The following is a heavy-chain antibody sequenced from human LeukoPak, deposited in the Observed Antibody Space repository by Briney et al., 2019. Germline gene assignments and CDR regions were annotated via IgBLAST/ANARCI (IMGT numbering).Heavy chain of an antibody. CDR3: ANAGNLFRSLSY. Sequence: GGSLRLSCAASGFTFSDYNMNWIRQAPGKGLEWVSYISTSGSIVNYRDSVKGRFTISRDNAKNSLYLQMNSLRAEDTAVYYCANAGNLFRSLSYWGPGTLVTVSS. V-gene: IGHV3-11*04. J-gene: IGHJ4*02. D-gene: IGHD4-23*01. CDR2: ISTSGSIV. CDR1: GFTFSDYN.